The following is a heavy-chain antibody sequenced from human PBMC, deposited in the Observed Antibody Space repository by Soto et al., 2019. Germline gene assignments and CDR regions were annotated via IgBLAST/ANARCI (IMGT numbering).Heavy chain of an antibody. CDR1: GDSISSSSYY. CDR2: IFYNAIT. Sequence: QLQLQESGPGLVKPSETLSLTCTVSGDSISSSSYYWGWIRQPPGKGLEWIGRIFYNAITYYNPSLKPRVAISVDTSKHQCSLERSSVPAADTSVYYCSCLPRGFRAYYFDFWGQGTLVTGSS. V-gene: IGHV4-39*01. D-gene: IGHD3-10*01. CDR3: SCLPRGFRAYYFDF. J-gene: IGHJ4*02.